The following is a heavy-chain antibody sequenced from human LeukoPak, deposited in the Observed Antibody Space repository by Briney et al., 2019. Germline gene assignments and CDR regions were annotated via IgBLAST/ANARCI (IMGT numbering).Heavy chain of an antibody. CDR2: ISYDESNK. CDR3: AKSSYYDSSGYYREYYFDY. D-gene: IGHD3-22*01. V-gene: IGHV3-30*18. Sequence: PGGSLRLSCAASGFTFSSYGMHWVRQAPGKGLEWGAVISYDESNKYYANSVKGRFTISRDNTKNTLYLQMNSLRAEDTAIYYCAKSSYYDSSGYYREYYFDYWGQGTLVTVSS. J-gene: IGHJ4*02. CDR1: GFTFSSYG.